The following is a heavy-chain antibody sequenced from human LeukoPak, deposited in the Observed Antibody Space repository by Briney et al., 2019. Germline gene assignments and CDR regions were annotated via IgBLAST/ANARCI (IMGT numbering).Heavy chain of an antibody. CDR3: ARGLTAREPYYYYYYYMDV. CDR1: GFTFSSYA. Sequence: GESLRLSCAASGFTFSSYAMHWVRLAPGKGLEWVALISYDGSNKYYADSVKARFIISRDNSKNTVYLQMNSLRAEDTAVYYCARGLTAREPYYYYYYYMDVWGKGTTVTVSS. D-gene: IGHD6-6*01. J-gene: IGHJ6*03. V-gene: IGHV3-30*04. CDR2: ISYDGSNK.